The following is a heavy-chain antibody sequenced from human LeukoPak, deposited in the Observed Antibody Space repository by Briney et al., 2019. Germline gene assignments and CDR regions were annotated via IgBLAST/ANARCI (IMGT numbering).Heavy chain of an antibody. CDR1: GVSISTSTYY. Sequence: PSDTLSLTCTVSGVSISTSTYYWPWIRQPPGKGLEWIGSMLYRGSIYYNPSLKSRVTISAVTSKNQFSLTLGSVSATDTAVYYCVSPRGFSYGYFDYWGQGTLVTVSS. V-gene: IGHV4-39*01. D-gene: IGHD5-18*01. CDR3: VSPRGFSYGYFDY. CDR2: MLYRGSI. J-gene: IGHJ4*02.